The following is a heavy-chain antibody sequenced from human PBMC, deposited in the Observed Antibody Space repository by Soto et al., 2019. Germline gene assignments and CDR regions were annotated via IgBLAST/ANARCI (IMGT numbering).Heavy chain of an antibody. Sequence: SETLSLTCTVSGGSISSYYWSWIRQPPGKGLEWIGYIYYSGSTNYNPSLKSRVTISVDTSKNQFSLKLSSVTAADTAVYYCARVWGGAFNIWGQGTMVTVSS. V-gene: IGHV4-59*01. CDR3: ARVWGGAFNI. J-gene: IGHJ3*02. CDR1: GGSISSYY. D-gene: IGHD3-10*01. CDR2: IYYSGST.